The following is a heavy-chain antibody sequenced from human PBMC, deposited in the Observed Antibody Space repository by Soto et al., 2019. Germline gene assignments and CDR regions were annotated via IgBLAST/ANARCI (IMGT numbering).Heavy chain of an antibody. J-gene: IGHJ6*02. Sequence: LGESLKISCKGSGYSFTSYWIGWVRQMPGKGLEWMGIIYPGDSDTRYSPSFQGQVTISADKSISTAYLQWSSLKASDTAMYYCARSLRKYYYYYGMDVWGQGTTVTVSS. D-gene: IGHD4-17*01. CDR3: ARSLRKYYYYYGMDV. CDR2: IYPGDSDT. V-gene: IGHV5-51*01. CDR1: GYSFTSYW.